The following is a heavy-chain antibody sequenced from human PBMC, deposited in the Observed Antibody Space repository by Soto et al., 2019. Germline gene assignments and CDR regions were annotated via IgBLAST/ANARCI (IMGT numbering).Heavy chain of an antibody. CDR3: ARVSGSYCFGY. CDR2: IIPIFGTA. D-gene: IGHD3-22*01. J-gene: IGHJ4*02. V-gene: IGHV1-69*01. CDR1: RGTFSSYA. Sequence: SVKAYRGTFSSYAIIWVRQAPGQGLEWMGGIIPIFGTANYAQKFQGRVTITADESTSTAYMELSSLRSEDTAVYYCARVSGSYCFGYWGQGTLVTVSS.